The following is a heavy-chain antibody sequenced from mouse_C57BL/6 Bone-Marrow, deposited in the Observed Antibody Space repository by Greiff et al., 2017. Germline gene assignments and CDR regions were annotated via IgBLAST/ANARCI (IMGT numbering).Heavy chain of an antibody. V-gene: IGHV1-61*01. J-gene: IGHJ1*03. CDR1: GYTFTSYW. Sequence: QVQLQQPGAELVRPGSSVKLSCKASGYTFTSYWMDWVKQRPGQGLEWIGNIYPSDSETHYNQKFKDKATLTVAKSSSTAYMQLSSLTSEDSAVYYCARSYYGSIHWYFDVWGTGTTVTVSS. D-gene: IGHD1-1*01. CDR3: ARSYYGSIHWYFDV. CDR2: IYPSDSET.